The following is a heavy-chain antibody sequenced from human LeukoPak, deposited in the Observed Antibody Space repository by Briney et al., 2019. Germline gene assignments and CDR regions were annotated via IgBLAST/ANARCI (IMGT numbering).Heavy chain of an antibody. CDR3: ASEIGYTYGKGFDY. Sequence: GGSLGLSCAASGFTVSSNYMSWVRQAPGKGLEWVANINQDGSEKYYVDSVKGRFTISRDNAKNSLYLQMNTLRAEDTAFYYCASEIGYTYGKGFDYWGQGTQVTVSS. J-gene: IGHJ4*02. CDR2: INQDGSEK. CDR1: GFTVSSNY. D-gene: IGHD5-18*01. V-gene: IGHV3-7*01.